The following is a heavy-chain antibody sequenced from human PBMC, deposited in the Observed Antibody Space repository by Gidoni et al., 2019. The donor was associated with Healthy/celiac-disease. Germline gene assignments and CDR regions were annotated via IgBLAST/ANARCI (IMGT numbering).Heavy chain of an antibody. V-gene: IGHV3-21*01. Sequence: EVQLVESGGGMVKPGGSLRLSCAASRFTFSSHRLNWLRPSPGKGLDWVSSISISSSYINYADSVKGRFTIYRDNAKNSLYLQMNSLRAEDTAVYYCARDRAGDIVVVPAAIPYNYYYYGMDVWGQGTTVTVSS. CDR2: ISISSSYI. CDR1: RFTFSSHR. J-gene: IGHJ6*02. CDR3: ARDRAGDIVVVPAAIPYNYYYYGMDV. D-gene: IGHD2-2*02.